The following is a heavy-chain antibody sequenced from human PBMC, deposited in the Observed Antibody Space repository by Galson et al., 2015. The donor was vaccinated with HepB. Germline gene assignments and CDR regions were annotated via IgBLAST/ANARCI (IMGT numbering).Heavy chain of an antibody. CDR2: IKSKTDGAAT. J-gene: IGHJ3*02. CDR1: GFTFSDAC. D-gene: IGHD3-3*01. CDR3: TTDGVAFVTIFGIDVFDI. Sequence: SLRLSCAASGFTFSDACMSWVRQAPGKGLEWVGRIKSKTDGAATHYAAPVKGRFTISRDDSKNTLYLQVNSLKTEDTAVYYCTTDGVAFVTIFGIDVFDIWGQGTMVTVSS. V-gene: IGHV3-15*01.